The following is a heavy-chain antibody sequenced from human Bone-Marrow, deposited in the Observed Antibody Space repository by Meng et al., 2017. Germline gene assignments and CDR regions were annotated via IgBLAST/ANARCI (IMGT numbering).Heavy chain of an antibody. CDR1: GGTFSSYA. J-gene: IGHJ4*01. V-gene: IGHV1-69*13. CDR3: ARGYSVGATSVYYFDY. Sequence: SVKVSCKASGGTFSSYAISWVRQAPGQGLEWMGGIIPIFGTANYAQKFQGRVTIPADESTSTAYMELSSLRSEDTAVYYCARGYSVGATSVYYFDYWGQGTLVTVSS. CDR2: IIPIFGTA. D-gene: IGHD1-26*01.